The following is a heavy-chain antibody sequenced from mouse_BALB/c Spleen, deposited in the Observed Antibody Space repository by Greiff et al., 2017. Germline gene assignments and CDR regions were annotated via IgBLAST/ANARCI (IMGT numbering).Heavy chain of an antibody. V-gene: IGHV3-6*02. Sequence: VQLKQSGPGLVKPSQSLSLTCSVTGYSITSGYYWNWIRQFPGNKLEWMGYISYDGSNNYNPSLKNRISITRDTSKNQFFLKLNSVTTEDTATYYCARKPDYYGSEGYWYFDVWGAGTTVTVSS. D-gene: IGHD1-1*01. CDR3: ARKPDYYGSEGYWYFDV. J-gene: IGHJ1*01. CDR1: GYSITSGYY. CDR2: ISYDGSN.